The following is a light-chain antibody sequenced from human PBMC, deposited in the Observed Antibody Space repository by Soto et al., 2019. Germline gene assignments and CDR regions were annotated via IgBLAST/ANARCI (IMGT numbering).Light chain of an antibody. CDR2: EVS. Sequence: QSVLTQPASVSGSPGQSITISCTGTSSDVGGFNYVSWYQQQPGRAPKLILYEVSNRPSGVAHRFTGSKSGNTASLTISGLQAEEEADYYCSSFTSSITYVFGTGTKV. CDR1: SSDVGGFNY. CDR3: SSFTSSITYV. J-gene: IGLJ1*01. V-gene: IGLV2-14*01.